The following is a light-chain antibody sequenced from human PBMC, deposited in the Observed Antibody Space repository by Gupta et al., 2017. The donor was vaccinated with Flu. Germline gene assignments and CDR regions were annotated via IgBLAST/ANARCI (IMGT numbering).Light chain of an antibody. Sequence: AIRMTQSPSSFSASTGDRVTITCRASQGISSYLAWYQQKPGKAPKLLIYAASTLQSGVPSRFSGSGSGTDFTLTISCLQSEDFATYYCQQYYSYPGTFGQGTRWKSN. CDR1: QGISSY. CDR2: AAS. CDR3: QQYYSYPGT. V-gene: IGKV1-8*01. J-gene: IGKJ1*01.